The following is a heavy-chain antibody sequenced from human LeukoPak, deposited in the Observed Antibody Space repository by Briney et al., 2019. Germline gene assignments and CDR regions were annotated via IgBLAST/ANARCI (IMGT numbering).Heavy chain of an antibody. CDR1: GGSISSSSYY. CDR2: IYYSGST. D-gene: IGHD5-18*01. Sequence: SETLSLTCTVSGGSISSSSYYWGWIRQPPGKGLEWIGSIYYSGSTYYNLSLKSRVTISVDTSKNQFSLKLSSVTAADTAVYYCARNTEMVKGYYYMDVWGKGTTVTVSS. J-gene: IGHJ6*03. CDR3: ARNTEMVKGYYYMDV. V-gene: IGHV4-39*07.